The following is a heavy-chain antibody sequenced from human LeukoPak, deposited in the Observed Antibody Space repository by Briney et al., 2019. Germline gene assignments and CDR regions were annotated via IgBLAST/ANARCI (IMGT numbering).Heavy chain of an antibody. CDR2: ISGSGGST. J-gene: IGHJ4*02. D-gene: IGHD5-24*01. Sequence: GSLRLSCAASGFTFSDYYMSWVRQAPGKGLEWVSAISGSGGSTYYADSVKGRFTISRDNSKNTLYLQMNSLRAEDTAVYYCAKARRDGYTKGHWGQGTLVTVSS. CDR3: AKARRDGYTKGH. V-gene: IGHV3-23*01. CDR1: GFTFSDYY.